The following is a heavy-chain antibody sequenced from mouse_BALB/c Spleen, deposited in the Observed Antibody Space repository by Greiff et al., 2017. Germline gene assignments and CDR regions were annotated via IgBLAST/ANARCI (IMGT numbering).Heavy chain of an antibody. CDR3: ARDINGNYDAMDY. J-gene: IGHJ4*01. CDR1: GFTFSDYY. CDR2: ISDGGSYT. Sequence: EVHLVESGGGLVKPGGSLKLSCAASGFTFSDYYMYWVRQTPEKRLEWVATISDGGSYTYYPDSVKGRFTISRDNAKNNLYLQMSSLKSEDTAMYYCARDINGNYDAMDYWGQGTSVTVSA. V-gene: IGHV5-4*02. D-gene: IGHD2-1*01.